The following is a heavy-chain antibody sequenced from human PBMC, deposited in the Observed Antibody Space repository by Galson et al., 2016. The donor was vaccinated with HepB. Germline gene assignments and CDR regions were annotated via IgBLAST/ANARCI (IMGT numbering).Heavy chain of an antibody. D-gene: IGHD5-12*01. Sequence: SLRLSCAASGFIFSQFAVHWVRQAPGKGLEWVAVISYDGSRKYYTDSVKGRFTVSSDESKTSVFLQMNTLRPEDTAVYYCARDQKYSGTDFYFAMDVWGKGATVTVSS. CDR2: ISYDGSRK. V-gene: IGHV3-30*14. J-gene: IGHJ6*03. CDR3: ARDQKYSGTDFYFAMDV. CDR1: GFIFSQFA.